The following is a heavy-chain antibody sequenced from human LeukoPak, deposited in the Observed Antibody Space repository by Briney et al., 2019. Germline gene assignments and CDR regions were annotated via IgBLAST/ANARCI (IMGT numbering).Heavy chain of an antibody. J-gene: IGHJ4*02. CDR1: GFTFSSYA. V-gene: IGHV3-23*01. Sequence: GGSLRLSCAASGFTFSSYAMYWVRQAPGKGLEWVSGIFGSGGSTHYADSVKGRFTISRDNSKNTVYLQMNSLRAEDTAVYYCAKSSIFYDSSGYYVGEKYYFDYWGQGTLVTVSS. D-gene: IGHD3-22*01. CDR2: IFGSGGST. CDR3: AKSSIFYDSSGYYVGEKYYFDY.